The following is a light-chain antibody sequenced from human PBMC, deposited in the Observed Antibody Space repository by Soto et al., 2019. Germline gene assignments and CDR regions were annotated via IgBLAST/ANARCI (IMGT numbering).Light chain of an antibody. CDR2: SNN. CDR1: SSNIGSNT. Sequence: QSVLTQPPSASGTPGQRVTISCSGSSSNIGSNTVNWYQQLPGTAPKLLIYSNNQRPSGVPDRFSCSTSGTSASLAISGLQSEDEADDYCAAWDDSLNGVVFGGGTKLTVL. J-gene: IGLJ2*01. V-gene: IGLV1-44*01. CDR3: AAWDDSLNGVV.